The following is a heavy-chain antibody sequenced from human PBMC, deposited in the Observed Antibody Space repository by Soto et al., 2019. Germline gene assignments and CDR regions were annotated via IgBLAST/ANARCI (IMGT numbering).Heavy chain of an antibody. D-gene: IGHD3-3*01. J-gene: IGHJ6*04. Sequence: PSETLSLTCAVNGGPFSGYYGTWIRQPPGKGLEWIGEINHSGNTNYNPSLQNRVTISVDTSKNQFSLNLSSVTAADTAVYYCARGSMEWLLLAYDMDVWGKGTKVT. CDR3: ARGSMEWLLLAYDMDV. V-gene: IGHV4-34*01. CDR1: GGPFSGYY. CDR2: INHSGNT.